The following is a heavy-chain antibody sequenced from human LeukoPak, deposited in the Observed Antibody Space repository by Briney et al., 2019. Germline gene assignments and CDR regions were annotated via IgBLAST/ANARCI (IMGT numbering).Heavy chain of an antibody. Sequence: PGRSLRLSCVASGFTFSTYGMHRVRQAPGKGLVWVSRINTDGSRTDYADSVKGRFTISRDNAKNTLYLQMNSLRADDTAVYYCAGATKWLAHDFWGQGTLVTVSS. CDR3: AGATKWLAHDF. V-gene: IGHV3-74*01. CDR2: INTDGSRT. D-gene: IGHD6-19*01. CDR1: GFTFSTYG. J-gene: IGHJ4*02.